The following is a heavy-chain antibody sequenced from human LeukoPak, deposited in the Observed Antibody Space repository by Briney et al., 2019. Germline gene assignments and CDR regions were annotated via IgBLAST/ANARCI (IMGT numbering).Heavy chain of an antibody. Sequence: PSETLSLTCSVSGDSISYFYWSWIRQAAGKGLEWIGRTSSSGNTDYNASLKSRVTISLDTSKNQFSVKLSSVTAADTAVYYCASVRRGFGESSKYYAYYYMGVWGKGTTVTISS. V-gene: IGHV4-4*07. CDR2: TSSSGNT. D-gene: IGHD3-10*01. CDR3: ASVRRGFGESSKYYAYYYMGV. J-gene: IGHJ6*03. CDR1: GDSISYFY.